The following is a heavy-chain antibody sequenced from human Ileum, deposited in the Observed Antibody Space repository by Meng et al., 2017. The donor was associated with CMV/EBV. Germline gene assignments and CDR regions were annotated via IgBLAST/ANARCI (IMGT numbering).Heavy chain of an antibody. CDR2: INLDGSTT. V-gene: IGHV3-74*01. CDR3: ARDGDGTVDNDY. D-gene: IGHD5-24*01. J-gene: IGHJ4*02. CDR1: GFTLSKYW. Sequence: EVQRVESGGGLVQPGGSLRLSCAASGFTLSKYWMQWVRQPPGKGLEWVSFINLDGSTTNYADSVKGRFTISRDNAKNTLYLQMTSLRAEDTAVYYCARDGDGTVDNDYWGQGTLVTVSS.